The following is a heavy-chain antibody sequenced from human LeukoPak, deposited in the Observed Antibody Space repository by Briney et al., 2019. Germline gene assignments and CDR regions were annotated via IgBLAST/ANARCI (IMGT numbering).Heavy chain of an antibody. CDR1: GFTFSSYE. J-gene: IGHJ3*02. Sequence: PGGSLRLSCAASGFTFSSYEMNWVRQAPGKGLEWVSYISSSGSTIYYADSMKGRFTISRDISKNTLYLQMNSLRAEDTAVYYCAKESLGAEDAFDIWGQGTMVTVSS. CDR2: ISSSGSTI. D-gene: IGHD3-3*01. V-gene: IGHV3-48*03. CDR3: AKESLGAEDAFDI.